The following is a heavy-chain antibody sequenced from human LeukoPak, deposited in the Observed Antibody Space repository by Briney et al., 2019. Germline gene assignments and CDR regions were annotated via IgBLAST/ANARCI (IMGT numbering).Heavy chain of an antibody. V-gene: IGHV3-15*01. Sequence: GGSLRLSCAASGFTFSNAWMSWVRQAPGRGLEWVGRIKSETDGGTTDYAAPVKGRFTISRDNAKNSLYLQMNSLRAEDTAVYYCARDWGAAGLWDSWGQGTLVTVSS. CDR1: GFTFSNAW. J-gene: IGHJ4*02. CDR2: IKSETDGGTT. CDR3: ARDWGAAGLWDS. D-gene: IGHD6-13*01.